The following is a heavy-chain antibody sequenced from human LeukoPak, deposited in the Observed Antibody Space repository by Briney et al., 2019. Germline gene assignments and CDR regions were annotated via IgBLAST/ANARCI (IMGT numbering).Heavy chain of an antibody. V-gene: IGHV3-7*04. Sequence: GGSLRLSCAASGFTFSSYWMDWVCQAPGKGLEWVANIKEDGGAKNYVDSVKGRFTISRDNAKDSVYLQMNSLRAEDTALYYCARNRGWQQFDYWGRGTLVTVSS. CDR3: ARNRGWQQFDY. CDR1: GFTFSSYW. J-gene: IGHJ4*02. D-gene: IGHD6-13*01. CDR2: IKEDGGAK.